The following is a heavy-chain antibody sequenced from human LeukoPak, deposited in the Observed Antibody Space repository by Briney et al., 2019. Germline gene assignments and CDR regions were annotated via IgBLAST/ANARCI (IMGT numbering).Heavy chain of an antibody. V-gene: IGHV3-30*03. CDR1: GFTFSNAW. J-gene: IGHJ4*02. D-gene: IGHD3-22*01. CDR3: ARDSFVDYYDSSGYHDY. CDR2: ISYDGSNK. Sequence: PGGSLRLSCAASGFTFSNAWMSWVRQAPGKGLEWVAVISYDGSNKYYADSVKGRFTISRDNSKNTLYLQMNSLRAEDTAVYYCARDSFVDYYDSSGYHDYWGQGTLVTVSS.